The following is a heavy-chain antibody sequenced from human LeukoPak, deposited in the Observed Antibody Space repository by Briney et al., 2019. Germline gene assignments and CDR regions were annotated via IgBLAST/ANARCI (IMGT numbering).Heavy chain of an antibody. CDR2: INHSGST. J-gene: IGHJ4*02. CDR1: GGSFSGYY. V-gene: IGHV4-34*01. Sequence: SSETLSLTCAVYGGSFSGYYWSWIRQPPGKGREWLGEINHSGSTNYNPSLKSRVTISVDTSKNQFSLKLSSVTAADTAVYYCARHRQTYYYDSSGYYWSYYFDYWGQGTLVTVSS. D-gene: IGHD3-22*01. CDR3: ARHRQTYYYDSSGYYWSYYFDY.